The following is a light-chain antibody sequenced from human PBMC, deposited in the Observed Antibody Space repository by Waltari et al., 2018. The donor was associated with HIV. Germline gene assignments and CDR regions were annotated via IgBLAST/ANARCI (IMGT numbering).Light chain of an antibody. V-gene: IGLV2-14*03. J-gene: IGLJ2*01. CDR3: SSYTSSSMV. CDR1: SSDVGGYNY. CDR2: DVS. Sequence: QSALTQPASVSGSPGQSITISCTGTSSDVGGYNYVSGYQQHPGKAPKLMIYDVSNRPSGVSNRFSASKSGNTASLTISGLQAEDEADYYCSSYTSSSMVFGGGTKLTVL.